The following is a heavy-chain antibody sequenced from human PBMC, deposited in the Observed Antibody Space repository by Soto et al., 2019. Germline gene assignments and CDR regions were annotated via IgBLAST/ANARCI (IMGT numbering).Heavy chain of an antibody. CDR1: GFTFSTSG. V-gene: IGHV3-23*01. CDR2: IGPNPANT. CDR3: ATARHCSSDACPAAE. D-gene: IGHD2-2*01. Sequence: GGSLRLSCAASGFTFSTSGMLWVRQPPGEGLEWVSAIGPNPANTKYTDSVKGRFTISRDNSKNTVFLQMSSLRAEDTALYYCATARHCSSDACPAAEWGQGXLVTVYS. J-gene: IGHJ4*02.